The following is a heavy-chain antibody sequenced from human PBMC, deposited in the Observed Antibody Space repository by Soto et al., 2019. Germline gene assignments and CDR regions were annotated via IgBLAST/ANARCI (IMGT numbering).Heavy chain of an antibody. CDR1: GFTFSSYA. CDR3: AKPANGWFSAFDI. J-gene: IGHJ3*02. V-gene: IGHV3-23*01. CDR2: ISGSGGTT. D-gene: IGHD6-19*01. Sequence: EVQLLESGGGLVQPGGSLRLSCAASGFTFSSYAMSWVRQAPGKGLEWVSAISGSGGTTYYADSLKGRFTFSRDNSKNTPYLKMNSLRAEDTAVYYCAKPANGWFSAFDIWGQGTMVTVSS.